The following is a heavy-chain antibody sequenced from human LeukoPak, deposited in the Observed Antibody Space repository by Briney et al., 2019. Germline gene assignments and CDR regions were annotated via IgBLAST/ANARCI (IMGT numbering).Heavy chain of an antibody. V-gene: IGHV1-46*02. J-gene: IGHJ4*02. CDR2: INPRDGST. Sequence: ASVKVSCKASGYTFNSYGITWVRQAPGQELEWMGMINPRDGSTRTLQRFQGRLTMTRDTSTSTLYMGLSSLRSEDTATYFCARGADQEFDFWGQGTLVTVSS. CDR1: GYTFNSYG. CDR3: ARGADQEFDF.